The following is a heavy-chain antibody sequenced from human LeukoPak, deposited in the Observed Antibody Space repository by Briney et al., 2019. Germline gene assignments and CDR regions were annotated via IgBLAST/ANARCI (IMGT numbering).Heavy chain of an antibody. CDR1: GFTFSTYA. J-gene: IGHJ4*02. CDR2: IGDTT. D-gene: IGHD1-26*01. CDR3: AKAYAFVGANYFDY. Sequence: PGGSLRHSCAASGFTFSTYAMSWVRQAPGKGLEWVSAIGDTTYYADSVKGRFTISRDNSKNTLYLQMNNLRAEDAAIYYCAKAYAFVGANYFDYWGQGTLVTVSS. V-gene: IGHV3-23*01.